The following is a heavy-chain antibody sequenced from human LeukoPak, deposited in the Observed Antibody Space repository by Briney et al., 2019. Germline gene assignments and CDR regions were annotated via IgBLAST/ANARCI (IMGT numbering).Heavy chain of an antibody. J-gene: IGHJ4*02. CDR1: GFTFSNYW. CDR3: ARTSRTTAVTTVLYFDY. D-gene: IGHD4-17*01. CDR2: IKQDGSEK. Sequence: GGSLRLSCAASGFTFSNYWMSWVRQAPGKGLEWVANIKQDGSEKYYVDSVKGRCSISRENAKNSLYLQMNSLRGEDTAVCYCARTSRTTAVTTVLYFDYWGQGTLFTVSS. V-gene: IGHV3-7*01.